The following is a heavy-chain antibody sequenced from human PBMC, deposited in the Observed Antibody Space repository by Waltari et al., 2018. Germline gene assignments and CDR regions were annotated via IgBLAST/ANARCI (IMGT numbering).Heavy chain of an antibody. J-gene: IGHJ4*02. CDR1: GFTFSSYS. D-gene: IGHD2-2*02. CDR2: ISSSSSTI. V-gene: IGHV3-48*04. Sequence: EVQLVESGGGLVQPGGSLRLSCAASGFTFSSYSMNWVSQAPGKGLEWVSYISSSSSTIYYADSVKGRFTISRDNSKNSLYLQMNSLRAEDTAVYYCARDGVPAAISPFYFDYWGQGTLVTVSS. CDR3: ARDGVPAAISPFYFDY.